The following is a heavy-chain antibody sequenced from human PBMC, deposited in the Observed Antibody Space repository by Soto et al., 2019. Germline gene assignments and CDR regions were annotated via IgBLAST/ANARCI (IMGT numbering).Heavy chain of an antibody. J-gene: IGHJ4*02. D-gene: IGHD2-21*02. CDR1: GYTFTGYY. Sequence: ASVKVSCKASGYTFTGYYMHWVRQAPGQGLEWMGWINPNSGGTNYAQKFQGWVTMTRDTSISTAYMELSRLRSDDSAVYYCALSVTAIAGINYSGQGTLVTVSS. V-gene: IGHV1-2*04. CDR2: INPNSGGT. CDR3: ALSVTAIAGINY.